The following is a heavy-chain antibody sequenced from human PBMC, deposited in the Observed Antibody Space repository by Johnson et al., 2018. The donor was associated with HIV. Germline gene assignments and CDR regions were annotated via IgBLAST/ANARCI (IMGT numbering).Heavy chain of an antibody. Sequence: VQLVESGGGVVQPGRSLRLSCEASGFTFSTYAMHWVRQAPGKGLEWVANIKQDGSEKYYVDSVKGRFTISRDNAKYSLYLQMNSLRAEDTAVYYCARDASRGYGSELDAFDIWGQGTMVTVSS. CDR1: GFTFSTYA. J-gene: IGHJ3*02. CDR2: IKQDGSEK. D-gene: IGHD3-10*01. V-gene: IGHV3-7*01. CDR3: ARDASRGYGSELDAFDI.